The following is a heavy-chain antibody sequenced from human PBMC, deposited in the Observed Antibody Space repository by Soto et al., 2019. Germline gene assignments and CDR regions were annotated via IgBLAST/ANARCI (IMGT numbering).Heavy chain of an antibody. V-gene: IGHV3-9*01. J-gene: IGHJ4*02. CDR3: AKDVSYGVAGTTSFFDY. D-gene: IGHD6-19*01. Sequence: GGSLRLSCAASGFTFDDYAMHWVRQAPGKGLEWVSGISWNSGSIGYADSVKGRFTISRDNAKNSLYLQMNSLRAEDTALYYCAKDVSYGVAGTTSFFDYWGQGTLVTVSS. CDR2: ISWNSGSI. CDR1: GFTFDDYA.